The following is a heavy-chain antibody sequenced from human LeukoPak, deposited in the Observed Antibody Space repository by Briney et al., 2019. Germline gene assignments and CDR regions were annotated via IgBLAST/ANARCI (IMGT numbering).Heavy chain of an antibody. Sequence: GGSLRLSCAASGFTFSGYGMNWVRQAPGKGLEWVSGISCSGGSTCYADSVKGRFTISRDNAKNSLYLQINSLRAEDTALYYFARASDYGGNLGFAFDIWGQGTMVTVSS. J-gene: IGHJ3*02. V-gene: IGHV3-20*04. CDR2: ISCSGGST. CDR1: GFTFSGYG. D-gene: IGHD4-23*01. CDR3: ARASDYGGNLGFAFDI.